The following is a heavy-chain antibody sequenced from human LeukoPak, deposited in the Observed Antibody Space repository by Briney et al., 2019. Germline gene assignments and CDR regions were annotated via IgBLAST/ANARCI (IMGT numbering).Heavy chain of an antibody. CDR3: ARTLNGVDY. CDR1: GGSISSYY. D-gene: IGHD2-8*01. CDR2: IYYSGST. J-gene: IGHJ4*02. Sequence: SETLSLTCTVSGGSISSYYWSWIRQPPGKGLEWIGYIYYSGSTNYNPSLKSRVTISVGTSKNQFSLKLSSVTAADTAVYYCARTLNGVDYWGEGTLDPVSS. V-gene: IGHV4-59*08.